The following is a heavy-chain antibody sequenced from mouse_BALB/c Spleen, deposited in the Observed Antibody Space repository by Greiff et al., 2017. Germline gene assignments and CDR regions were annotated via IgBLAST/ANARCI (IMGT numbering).Heavy chain of an antibody. V-gene: IGHV5-6-4*01. CDR3: TRGPAY. CDR1: GFPFSSYT. Sequence: EVQLVESGGGLVKPGGSLKLSCAASGFPFSSYTMSWVRQTPEKRLEWVATISSGGSYTYYPDSVKGRSTISRDNAKNTLYLQMSSLKSEDTAMYYCTRGPAYWGQGTLVTVSA. CDR2: ISSGGSYT. J-gene: IGHJ3*01.